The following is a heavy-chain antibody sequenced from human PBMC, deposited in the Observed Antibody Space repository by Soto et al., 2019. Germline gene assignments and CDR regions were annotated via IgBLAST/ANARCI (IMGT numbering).Heavy chain of an antibody. CDR1: GYTFTSYY. V-gene: IGHV1-46*01. J-gene: IGHJ4*02. Sequence: ASVKVSCKASGYTFTSYYMHWVRQAPGQGLEWMGIINPSGGSTSYAQKFQGRVTMTRDTSTSTVYMELSSLRSEDTAVYYCARDLSQLASGSYGKTFEYWGQGTLVTVSS. D-gene: IGHD1-26*01. CDR3: ARDLSQLASGSYGKTFEY. CDR2: INPSGGST.